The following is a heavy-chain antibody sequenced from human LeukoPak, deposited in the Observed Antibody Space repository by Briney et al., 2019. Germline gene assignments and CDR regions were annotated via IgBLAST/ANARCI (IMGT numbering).Heavy chain of an antibody. D-gene: IGHD2-2*01. CDR1: GFTFSIYT. V-gene: IGHV3-21*01. Sequence: GGSLRLSCAASGFTFSIYTMNWVRQAPGKGLEWVSSISSSNSYIYYADSVKGRFTISRDNAKNTLYLQMNSLRAEDTAVYYCARGGYAPNDYWGQGTLVTVSS. CDR3: ARGGYAPNDY. CDR2: ISSSNSYI. J-gene: IGHJ4*02.